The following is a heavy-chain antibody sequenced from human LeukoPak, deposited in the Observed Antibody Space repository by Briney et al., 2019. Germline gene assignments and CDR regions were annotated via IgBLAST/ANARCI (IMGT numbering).Heavy chain of an antibody. D-gene: IGHD2-21*02. CDR3: AKAERYCGGDCYPYYLDY. V-gene: IGHV3-23*01. Sequence: PGGSLRLSCAASGFTFSTYAMSWVRQAPGKGLEWVSAISGSGGSTYFADSVKGRFTISRDNSKNTLYLQMNSLRAEDTAVYYCAKAERYCGGDCYPYYLDYWGQGTLVTVPS. J-gene: IGHJ4*02. CDR1: GFTFSTYA. CDR2: ISGSGGST.